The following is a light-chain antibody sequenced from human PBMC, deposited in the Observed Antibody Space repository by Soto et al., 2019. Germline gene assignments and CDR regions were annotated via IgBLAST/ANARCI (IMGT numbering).Light chain of an antibody. CDR2: DAS. Sequence: EIVLTQSPATLSLSPGERATLSCRASQSVSSYLAWYQQKPGQAPRLLIYDASNRATGIPARFSGSGSGTDFTLTISSLEPEDFAVYYCQQRSIWPQTFGQGTKPEIK. CDR1: QSVSSY. CDR3: QQRSIWPQT. V-gene: IGKV3-11*01. J-gene: IGKJ2*01.